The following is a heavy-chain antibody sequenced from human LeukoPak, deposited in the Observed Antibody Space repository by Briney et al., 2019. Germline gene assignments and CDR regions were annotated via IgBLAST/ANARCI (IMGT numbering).Heavy chain of an antibody. D-gene: IGHD5-12*01. CDR2: TYYSGST. CDR3: ARGGYDFDY. V-gene: IGHV4-59*01. Sequence: PSETLSLTCTVSVGSISSYYWSWSRQPPGKGLERIGYTYYSGSTNYNPSPRSRATISVDTSKNQFSLKLSSVTAADTAVYYCARGGYDFDYWGQGTLVTVSS. CDR1: VGSISSYY. J-gene: IGHJ4*02.